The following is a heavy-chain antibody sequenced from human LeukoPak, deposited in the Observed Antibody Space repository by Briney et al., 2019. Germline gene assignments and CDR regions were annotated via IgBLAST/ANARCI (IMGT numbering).Heavy chain of an antibody. D-gene: IGHD2-8*01. Sequence: PSETLSLTCAVYGGSFSGYYWSWIRQPPGKGLEWIGEINHSGSTNYNPSLKSRVTISVDTSKNQFSLKLSSVTAADTAVYYCARATDIVLMVYTDYFDYWGQGTLVTVSS. CDR3: ARATDIVLMVYTDYFDY. CDR2: INHSGST. J-gene: IGHJ4*02. CDR1: GGSFSGYY. V-gene: IGHV4-34*01.